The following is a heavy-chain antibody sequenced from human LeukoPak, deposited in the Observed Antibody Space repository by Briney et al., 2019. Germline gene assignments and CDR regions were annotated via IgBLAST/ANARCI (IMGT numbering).Heavy chain of an antibody. CDR1: GGTFSSYA. J-gene: IGHJ3*01. V-gene: IGHV1-69*05. D-gene: IGHD3-10*02. CDR3: TTFVALRAFDV. CDR2: IIPIFGTA. Sequence: SVKVSCKASGGTFSSYAISWVRQAPGQGLEWMGGIIPIFGTANYAQKFQGRVTITTDESTSTAYMELSSLTVEDTAVYYCTTFVALRAFDVWGQGTMVTVS.